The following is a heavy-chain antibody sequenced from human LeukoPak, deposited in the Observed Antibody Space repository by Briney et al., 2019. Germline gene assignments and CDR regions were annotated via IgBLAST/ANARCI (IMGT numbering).Heavy chain of an antibody. CDR1: GYTFTSYG. CDR2: ISTYTGNT. Sequence: ASVKVSCKAPGYTFTSYGLSWVRQAPGQGLEWMGWISTYTGNTNYAQNLQGRVTMTTDTSTSTAYMELRSLRSDDTAVYYCARERNNWFDPWGQGTLVTVSS. V-gene: IGHV1-18*01. J-gene: IGHJ5*02. CDR3: ARERNNWFDP.